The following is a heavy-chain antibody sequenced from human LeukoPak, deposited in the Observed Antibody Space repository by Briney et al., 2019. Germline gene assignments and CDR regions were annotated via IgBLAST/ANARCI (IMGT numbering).Heavy chain of an antibody. CDR2: IYYSGTA. CDR1: GGSIRSVSYY. D-gene: IGHD2-15*01. Sequence: PSETLSLTCSVSGGSIRSVSYYWGWIRQPPGKGLEWIGSIYYSGTAYYNPSLESRVTISVDTSMHQFSLKMSSVTAADTAVYYCARDREGYCSGGTCTNFDYWGQGTLVTVSS. V-gene: IGHV4-39*02. J-gene: IGHJ4*02. CDR3: ARDREGYCSGGTCTNFDY.